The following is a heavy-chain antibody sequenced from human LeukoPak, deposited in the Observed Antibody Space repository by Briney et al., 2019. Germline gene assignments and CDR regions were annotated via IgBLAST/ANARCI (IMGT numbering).Heavy chain of an antibody. CDR2: ISSSSSYI. Sequence: GVLRLSCAASGFTFSSYSMNWVRQASGKGLEWVSSISSSSSYIYFADSVKGRFTTSRDNDKNTLYRQTHSQRAENTAVYYCASDGGGFGYWGQGTLVTVSS. CDR3: ASDGGGFGY. CDR1: GFTFSSYS. J-gene: IGHJ4*02. D-gene: IGHD3-10*01. V-gene: IGHV3-21*01.